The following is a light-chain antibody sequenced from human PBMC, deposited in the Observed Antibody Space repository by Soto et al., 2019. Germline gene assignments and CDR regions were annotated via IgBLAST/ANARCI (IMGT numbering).Light chain of an antibody. CDR2: SNT. Sequence: QSVLPQPPSAAGTPGPRVTISCSGRSSNIGSHVVNWYQQLPGTAPKVLIYSNTQRPSGVPDRFSGSKSGTSAALAISGLQSEDEADYYFAVWDYSLNGWVFGGVTKLTVL. V-gene: IGLV1-44*01. CDR1: SSNIGSHV. J-gene: IGLJ3*02. CDR3: AVWDYSLNGWV.